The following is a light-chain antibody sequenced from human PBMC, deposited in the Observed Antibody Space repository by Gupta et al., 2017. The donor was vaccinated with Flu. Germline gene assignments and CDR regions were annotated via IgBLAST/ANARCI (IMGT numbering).Light chain of an antibody. CDR2: ENN. J-gene: IGLJ3*02. CDR1: SSNIGNNY. CDR3: GTWDSSLSALV. V-gene: IGLV1-51*02. Sequence: QSVLTQPPSVSASPGPKVTISCSGSSSNIGNNYVSWYQQLPGTAPKLLIYENNKRPSGIPDRFSGSKSGTSATLGITGLQTGDEADYYCGTWDSSLSALVFGGGTKLTV.